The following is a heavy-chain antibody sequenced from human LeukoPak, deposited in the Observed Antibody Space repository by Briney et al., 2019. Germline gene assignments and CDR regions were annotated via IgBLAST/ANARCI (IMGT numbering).Heavy chain of an antibody. D-gene: IGHD5-12*01. J-gene: IGHJ4*02. CDR1: GYTFAGYA. CDR2: INPEKRDT. CDR3: AKKVRGPSHPLDF. V-gene: IGHV1-2*02. Sequence: ASVKVSCKASGYTFAGYAIHWVRQAPGQGLEWMGWINPEKRDTGYAHKFQGRVTMTSDTSISTAYMELSSLRSDDTAVYYCAKKVRGPSHPLDFWGQGTLVTVSS.